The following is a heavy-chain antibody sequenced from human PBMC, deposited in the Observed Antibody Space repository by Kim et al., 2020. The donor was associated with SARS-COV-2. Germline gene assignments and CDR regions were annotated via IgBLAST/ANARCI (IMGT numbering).Heavy chain of an antibody. CDR1: GYTFTSYY. D-gene: IGHD3-3*01. J-gene: IGHJ4*02. Sequence: ASVKVSCKASGYTFTSYYMHWVRQAPGQGLEWMGIINPSGGSTSYAQKFQGRVTMTRDTSTSTVYMELSSLRSEDTAVYYCARESGIFGVVIRDRLIDYWGQGTLVTVSS. CDR3: ARESGIFGVVIRDRLIDY. CDR2: INPSGGST. V-gene: IGHV1-46*01.